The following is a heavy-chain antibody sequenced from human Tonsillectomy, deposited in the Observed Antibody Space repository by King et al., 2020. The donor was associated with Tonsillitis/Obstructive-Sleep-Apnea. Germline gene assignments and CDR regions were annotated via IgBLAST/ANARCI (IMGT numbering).Heavy chain of an antibody. J-gene: IGHJ4*02. CDR2: ISHDGSNK. V-gene: IGHV3-30*18. CDR1: GFTFSSYG. CDR3: AKDGDY. Sequence: VQLVESGGGVVQPGRSLRLSCAGSGFTFSSYGMQWVRQAPGKGLEGVAVISHDGSNKYYADSVKGRFTISRDNSKNTLYLQMNSLRAEDTAVYYCAKDGDYWGQGTLVTVSS.